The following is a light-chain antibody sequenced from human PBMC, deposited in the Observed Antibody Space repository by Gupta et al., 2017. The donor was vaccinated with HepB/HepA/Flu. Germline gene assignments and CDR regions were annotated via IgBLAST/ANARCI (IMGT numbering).Light chain of an antibody. J-gene: IGKJ4*01. CDR3: QQRDSSPIT. V-gene: IGKV1-39*01. CDR1: QSARND. Sequence: DIKMTHSPSSLSASVGDRVTITCRASQSARNDLNWYQQKPGKAPELLIYAASTLHRGVPSRFSGSGSGTDFTLTISRLQPENFATYYCQQRDSSPITFGRGTKVEIK. CDR2: AAS.